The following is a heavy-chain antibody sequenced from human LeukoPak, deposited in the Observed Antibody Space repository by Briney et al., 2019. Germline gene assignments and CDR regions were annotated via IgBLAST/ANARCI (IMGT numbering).Heavy chain of an antibody. D-gene: IGHD1-26*01. J-gene: IGHJ4*02. Sequence: GGSLRLSCAASGFTFSSYSMNWVRQAPGKGLEWVSSISSSSSYIYYADSVKGRFTISRDNAKNSLYLQMNSLRAEDTAVYYCAKDSQWGKVGTKGGYFGYWGQGTLVTVSS. CDR2: ISSSSSYI. V-gene: IGHV3-21*01. CDR3: AKDSQWGKVGTKGGYFGY. CDR1: GFTFSSYS.